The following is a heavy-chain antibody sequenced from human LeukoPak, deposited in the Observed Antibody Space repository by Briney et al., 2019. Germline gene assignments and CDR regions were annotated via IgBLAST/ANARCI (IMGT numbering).Heavy chain of an antibody. D-gene: IGHD2-2*02. V-gene: IGHV1-69*04. CDR1: GYTFTGYY. Sequence: GASVKVSCKASGYTFTGYYMHWVRQAPGQGLEWMGRIIPILGIANYAQKFQGRVTITADKSTSTAYMELSSLRSEDTAVYYCARDGYCSSTSCYRGLDYYYYYYMDVWGKGTTVTVSS. CDR3: ARDGYCSSTSCYRGLDYYYYYYMDV. CDR2: IIPILGIA. J-gene: IGHJ6*03.